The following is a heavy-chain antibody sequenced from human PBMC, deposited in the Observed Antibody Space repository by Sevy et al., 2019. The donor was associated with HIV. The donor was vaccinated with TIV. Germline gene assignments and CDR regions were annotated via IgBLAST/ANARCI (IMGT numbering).Heavy chain of an antibody. D-gene: IGHD3-22*01. J-gene: IGHJ4*02. CDR1: GFTFSSYS. CDR3: ARERKMYDSSGYYFHFDY. CDR2: ISRSSSTI. V-gene: IGHV3-48*02. Sequence: GGSLRLSCAASGFTFSSYSMNWVRQAPGKGLEWVSYISRSSSTIYYADSVKGRFTISRDNAKNSLYLQMNSLRDEDKAVYYWARERKMYDSSGYYFHFDYWGQGTLVTVSS.